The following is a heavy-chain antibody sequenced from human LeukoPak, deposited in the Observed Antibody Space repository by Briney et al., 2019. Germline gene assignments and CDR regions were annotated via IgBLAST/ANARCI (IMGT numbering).Heavy chain of an antibody. Sequence: SVKVSCKASGGTFSSYAISWVRQAPGQGLEWMGGIIPIFGTANYAQKLQGRVTITADESTSTAYMELSSLRSEDTAVYYCASGTIFGVDPAYMDVWGKGTTVTVSS. CDR2: IIPIFGTA. V-gene: IGHV1-69*13. CDR3: ASGTIFGVDPAYMDV. D-gene: IGHD3-3*01. J-gene: IGHJ6*03. CDR1: GGTFSSYA.